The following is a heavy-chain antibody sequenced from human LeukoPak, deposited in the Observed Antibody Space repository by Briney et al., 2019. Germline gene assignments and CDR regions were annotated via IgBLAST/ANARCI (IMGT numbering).Heavy chain of an antibody. CDR2: ISSSSYI. V-gene: IGHV3-21*01. CDR3: ASATTSIAVAGTDY. Sequence: GGSLRLSCAASGFTFSSYSMNWVRQAPGKGLEWVSSISSSSYIYYADSVKGRFTISRDDAKNSLYLQMNSLRAEDTAVYYCASATTSIAVAGTDYWGQGTLVTVSS. D-gene: IGHD6-19*01. CDR1: GFTFSSYS. J-gene: IGHJ4*02.